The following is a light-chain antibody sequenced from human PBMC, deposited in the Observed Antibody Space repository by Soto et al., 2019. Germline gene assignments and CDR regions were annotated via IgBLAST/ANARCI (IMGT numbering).Light chain of an antibody. CDR3: CSYAGSSTYV. J-gene: IGLJ1*01. Sequence: QSVLTQPASVSGSPGQSVTISCTGSSSDVGSYNLVSWYQQHPGKVPKLIIYEDSQRPSGVSNRFSGSKSGNTASLTVSGLQAEDEAVYYCCSYAGSSTYVFGTGTKVTVL. CDR2: EDS. V-gene: IGLV2-23*01. CDR1: SSDVGSYNL.